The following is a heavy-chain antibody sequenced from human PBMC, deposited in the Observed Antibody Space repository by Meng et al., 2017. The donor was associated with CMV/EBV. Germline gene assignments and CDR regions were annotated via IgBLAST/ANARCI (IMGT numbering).Heavy chain of an antibody. D-gene: IGHD6-13*01. Sequence: LQLQESGPGLVKPSETLSLTRTVSGGSISSSSYDWGWIRQPPGKGLEWIGSIYYSGSTYYNPSLKSRVTISVDTSKNQFSLKLSSVTAADTAVYYCARGGIAAAGLHWGQGTLVTVSS. J-gene: IGHJ4*02. CDR1: GGSISSSSYD. CDR3: ARGGIAAAGLH. CDR2: IYYSGST. V-gene: IGHV4-39*07.